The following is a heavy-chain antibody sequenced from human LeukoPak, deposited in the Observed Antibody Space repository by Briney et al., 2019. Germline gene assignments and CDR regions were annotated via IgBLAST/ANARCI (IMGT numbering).Heavy chain of an antibody. CDR1: GYAFTGYY. J-gene: IGHJ5*02. Sequence: ASVKVSCKASGYAFTGYYIHWVRQAPGQGLEWMGWINPNSGGTKYAQKFQGRVTMTRDTSITTAYMGLSRLRSDDTAVYYCAKGRVVAGSKSLTYHWFDPWGQGALVTVSS. CDR2: INPNSGGT. V-gene: IGHV1-2*02. D-gene: IGHD6-19*01. CDR3: AKGRVVAGSKSLTYHWFDP.